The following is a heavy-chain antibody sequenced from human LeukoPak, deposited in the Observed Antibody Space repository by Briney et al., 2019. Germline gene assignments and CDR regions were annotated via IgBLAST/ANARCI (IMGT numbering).Heavy chain of an antibody. D-gene: IGHD2-2*01. V-gene: IGHV4-61*02. CDR3: ARVGYCSSTSCPRLWAFDI. Sequence: PSQTLSLTCTVSGGSISSGGYYWSWIRQPAGKGLEWIGRIYTSGSTNYNPSLKSRVTMSVDTSKNQFSLKLSSVTAADTAVYYCARVGYCSSTSCPRLWAFDIWGQGTMVTVSS. J-gene: IGHJ3*02. CDR2: IYTSGST. CDR1: GGSISSGGYY.